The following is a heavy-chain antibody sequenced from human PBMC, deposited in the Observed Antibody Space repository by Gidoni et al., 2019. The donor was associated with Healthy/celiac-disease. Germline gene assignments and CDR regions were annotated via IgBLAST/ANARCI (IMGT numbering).Heavy chain of an antibody. V-gene: IGHV4-39*01. J-gene: IGHJ6*02. CDR1: GGSISSSSSY. CDR3: ARLTGYCSSTSCRWGDYYYGMDV. Sequence: QLQLQESGPGLVKPSETLSLPCTVSGGSISSSSSYRGWLRQPPGKGLEWIGSIYYSGSTSYNPSLKSRVTISVDTSKNQFSLKLSSVTAADTAVYYCARLTGYCSSTSCRWGDYYYGMDVWGQGTTVTVSS. CDR2: IYYSGST. D-gene: IGHD2-2*03.